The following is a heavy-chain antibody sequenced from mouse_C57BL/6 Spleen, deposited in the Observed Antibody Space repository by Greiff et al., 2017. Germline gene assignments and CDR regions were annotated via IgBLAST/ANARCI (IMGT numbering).Heavy chain of an antibody. CDR3: ARALLTGPYYYAMDY. D-gene: IGHD4-1*01. CDR2: IWSGGST. CDR1: GFSLTSYG. V-gene: IGHV2-2*01. Sequence: VQLQESGPGLVQPSQSLSITCTASGFSLTSYGVHWVRQSPGKGLEWLGVIWSGGSTDYNAAFISRLGISKDNSKSQVFFKMNSLQADDTAIYYCARALLTGPYYYAMDYWGQGTSVTVSS. J-gene: IGHJ4*01.